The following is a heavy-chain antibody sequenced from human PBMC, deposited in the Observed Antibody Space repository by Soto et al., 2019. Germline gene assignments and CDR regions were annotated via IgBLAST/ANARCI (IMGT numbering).Heavy chain of an antibody. D-gene: IGHD3-22*01. CDR2: IYYSGST. Sequence: GSLRLSCAASGFTFNSYGMHWVRQPPGKGLEWIGNIYYSGSTYYNPSLKSRVTISVDTSKNQFSLKLSSVTAADTAVYYCMLGSGWKDFDYWGQGTLVTVSS. CDR1: GFTFNSYG. CDR3: MLGSGWKDFDY. V-gene: IGHV4-59*04. J-gene: IGHJ4*02.